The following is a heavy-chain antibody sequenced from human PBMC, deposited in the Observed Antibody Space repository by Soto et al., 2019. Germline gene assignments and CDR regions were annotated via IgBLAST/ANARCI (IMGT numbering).Heavy chain of an antibody. CDR3: STMVRGVIRYFHY. Sequence: TETLSLTCAVYGVSFSGYYWSWIRQPPGKGLEWIGEINHSGNTNYNPSLKRRVTILVDTSKNHFSMTLSSVTAADTAVYYCSTMVRGVIRYFHYCGQGTLVTVSS. CDR1: GVSFSGYY. CDR2: INHSGNT. J-gene: IGHJ4*02. V-gene: IGHV4-34*01. D-gene: IGHD3-10*01.